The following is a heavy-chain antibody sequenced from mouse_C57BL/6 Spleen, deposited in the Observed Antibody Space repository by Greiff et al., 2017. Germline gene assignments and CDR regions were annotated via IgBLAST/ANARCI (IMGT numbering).Heavy chain of an antibody. V-gene: IGHV1-61*01. Sequence: QVQLQQPGAELVRPGSSVKLSCEASGYTFTSYWMNWVKQRPGQGLEWIGNIYPSDSETHYNQKFKDKATLTVDKSSSTAYMQLSSLTSEDSAVYYCARQVVGPDYWGQGTTLTVSS. CDR3: ARQVVGPDY. CDR1: GYTFTSYW. J-gene: IGHJ2*01. CDR2: IYPSDSET. D-gene: IGHD1-1*01.